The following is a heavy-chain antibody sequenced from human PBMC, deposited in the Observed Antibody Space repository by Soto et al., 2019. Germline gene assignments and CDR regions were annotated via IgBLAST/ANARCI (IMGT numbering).Heavy chain of an antibody. V-gene: IGHV4-39*01. CDR2: IYYSGST. Sequence: SETLSLTCTVSGGSISSSSYYWGWIRQPPGKGLEWIGSIYYSGSTYYNPSLKSRVTISVDTSKNQFSLKLSSVTAADTAVYYCARGTYYDFWSALFDYWGQGTLVTVSS. CDR1: GGSISSSSYY. CDR3: ARGTYYDFWSALFDY. D-gene: IGHD3-3*01. J-gene: IGHJ4*02.